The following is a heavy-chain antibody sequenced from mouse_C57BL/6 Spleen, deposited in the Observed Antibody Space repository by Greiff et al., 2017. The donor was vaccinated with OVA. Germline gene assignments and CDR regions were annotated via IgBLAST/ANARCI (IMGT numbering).Heavy chain of an antibody. Sequence: VQLQQSGAELVRPGASVKLSCKASGYTFTDYYINWVKQRPGQGLEWIARIYPGSGNTYYNEKFKGKATLTAEKSSSTAYMQLSSLTSEDSAVYFCARVKYGSSYDYFDYWGQGTTLTVSS. CDR1: GYTFTDYY. CDR2: IYPGSGNT. J-gene: IGHJ2*01. V-gene: IGHV1-76*01. CDR3: ARVKYGSSYDYFDY. D-gene: IGHD1-1*01.